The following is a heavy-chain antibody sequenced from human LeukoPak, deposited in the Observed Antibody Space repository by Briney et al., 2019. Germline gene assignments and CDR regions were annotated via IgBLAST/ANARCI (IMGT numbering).Heavy chain of an antibody. D-gene: IGHD3-22*01. CDR3: ARGHDSSGYYYVGAFRSDP. CDR2: MNPNSGNT. CDR1: GYTFTSYD. V-gene: IGHV1-8*01. Sequence: ASVKVSCKASGYTFTSYDINWVRQATGQGLEWMGWMNPNSGNTGYAQKFQGRVTMTRNTSISTAHMELSSLRSEDTAVYYCARGHDSSGYYYVGAFRSDPWGQGTLVTVSS. J-gene: IGHJ5*02.